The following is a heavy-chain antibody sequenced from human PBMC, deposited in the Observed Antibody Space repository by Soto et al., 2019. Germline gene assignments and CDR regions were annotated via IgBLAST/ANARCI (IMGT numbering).Heavy chain of an antibody. V-gene: IGHV3-21*01. CDR3: ARDVEQLADFDY. CDR1: GFTFSSYS. J-gene: IGHJ4*02. D-gene: IGHD6-13*01. Sequence: GGSLRLSCAASGFTFSSYSMNWVRQAPGKGLEWVSSISSSSYIYYADSVKGRFTISRDNAKNSLYLQMNSLRAEDTAVYYCARDVEQLADFDYWGQGTLVTVSS. CDR2: ISSSSYI.